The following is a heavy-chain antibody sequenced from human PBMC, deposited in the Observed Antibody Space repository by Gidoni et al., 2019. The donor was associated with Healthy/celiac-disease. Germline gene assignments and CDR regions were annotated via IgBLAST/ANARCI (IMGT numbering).Heavy chain of an antibody. CDR1: GFTFSSYA. V-gene: IGHV3-30-3*01. J-gene: IGHJ4*02. Sequence: QVQLVESGGGVVQPGRSLRPSCAASGFTFSSYAMPWVRQAPGKGLEWVAVISYDGSNKYYADSVKGRFTISRDNSKNTLYLQMNSLRAEDTAVYYCARDGYYYGSGSYYTPYFDYWGQGTLVTVSS. CDR3: ARDGYYYGSGSYYTPYFDY. D-gene: IGHD3-10*01. CDR2: ISYDGSNK.